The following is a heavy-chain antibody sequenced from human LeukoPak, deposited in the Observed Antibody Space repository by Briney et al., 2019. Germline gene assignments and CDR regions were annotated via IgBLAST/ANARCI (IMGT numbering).Heavy chain of an antibody. CDR3: ARDRWELDGPAWFDY. Sequence: GGSLRLSCAASGFTFSSYWMSWVRQAPGKGLEWVANIKQDGSEKYYVDSVKGRFTISRDNAKNSLYLQMNSLRAEDTAVYCCARDRWELDGPAWFDYLGQGTLVTVSS. V-gene: IGHV3-7*01. J-gene: IGHJ4*02. D-gene: IGHD1-26*01. CDR2: IKQDGSEK. CDR1: GFTFSSYW.